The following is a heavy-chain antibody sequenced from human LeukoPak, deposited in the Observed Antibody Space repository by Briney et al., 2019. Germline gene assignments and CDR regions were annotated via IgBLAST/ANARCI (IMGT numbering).Heavy chain of an antibody. CDR3: ARDSASEGDYDSSGSFDY. D-gene: IGHD3-3*01. CDR1: GGTFSSYA. CDR2: IIPILGIA. V-gene: IGHV1-69*04. Sequence: GASVKVSCKASGGTFSSYAISWARQAPGQGLEWMGRIIPILGIANYAQKFQGRVTITADKSTSTAYMELSSLRSEDTAVYYCARDSASEGDYDSSGSFDYWGQGTLVTVSS. J-gene: IGHJ4*02.